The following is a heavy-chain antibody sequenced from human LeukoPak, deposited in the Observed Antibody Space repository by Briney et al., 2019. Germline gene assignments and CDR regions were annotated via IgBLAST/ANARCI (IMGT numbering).Heavy chain of an antibody. Sequence: PGGSLRLSCAASGLTFSSYSMNWVRQAPGKGLEWVSSISSSSSYIYYADSVKGRFTISRDNAKNSLYPQMNSLRAEDTAVYYCARDSSLRFLEWLLGYFDYWGQGTLVTVSS. V-gene: IGHV3-21*01. J-gene: IGHJ4*02. D-gene: IGHD3-3*01. CDR2: ISSSSSYI. CDR3: ARDSSLRFLEWLLGYFDY. CDR1: GLTFSSYS.